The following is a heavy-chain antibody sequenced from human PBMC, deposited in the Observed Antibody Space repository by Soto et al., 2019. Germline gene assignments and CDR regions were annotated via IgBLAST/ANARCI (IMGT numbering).Heavy chain of an antibody. CDR3: ARALSSYYYGMEV. Sequence: PGGSLRLSCAASGFTFSSYSMNWVRQAPGKGLEWVSSISSSSSYIYYADSVKGRFTISRDNAKNSLYLQMNSLRAEDTAVYYCARALSSYYYGMEVWGKGTTVTVSS. J-gene: IGHJ6*04. CDR2: ISSSSSYI. V-gene: IGHV3-21*01. CDR1: GFTFSSYS.